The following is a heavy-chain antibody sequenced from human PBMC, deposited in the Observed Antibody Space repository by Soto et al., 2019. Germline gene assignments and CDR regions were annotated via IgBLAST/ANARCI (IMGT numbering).Heavy chain of an antibody. CDR1: GFTFSSYA. CDR2: ISGSGGST. Sequence: GGSLRLSCAASGFTFSSYAMSWVRQAPGKGLEWVSAISGSGGSTYYADSVKGQFTMSRDNSKNTLYLQMNRLRAEDTAVYYCAKVGRIMVRGVIRYFDYWGQGTLVTVSS. V-gene: IGHV3-23*01. J-gene: IGHJ4*02. D-gene: IGHD3-10*01. CDR3: AKVGRIMVRGVIRYFDY.